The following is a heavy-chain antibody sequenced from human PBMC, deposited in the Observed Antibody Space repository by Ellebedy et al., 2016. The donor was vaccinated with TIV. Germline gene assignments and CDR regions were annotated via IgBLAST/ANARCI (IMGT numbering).Heavy chain of an antibody. D-gene: IGHD3-22*01. CDR3: ARDRMYYYDSSGSYQYYGMDV. CDR2: IYHSGST. CDR1: GYSIRSGYS. V-gene: IGHV4-38-2*02. Sequence: SETLSLTXSVSGYSIRSGYSWGWIRQPPGRGLEWIGKIYHSGSTYYSPSLRSRVTLSLDTSKNHLSLRLTSVTAADTAVYYCARDRMYYYDSSGSYQYYGMDVWGQGTTVTVSS. J-gene: IGHJ6*02.